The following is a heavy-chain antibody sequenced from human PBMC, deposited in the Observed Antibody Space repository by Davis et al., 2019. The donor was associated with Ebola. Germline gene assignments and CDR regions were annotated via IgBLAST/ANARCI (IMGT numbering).Heavy chain of an antibody. CDR3: AKGGLPDYYYYYMDV. Sequence: GESLKISCAASGFTFSSYAMSWVRQAPGKGLEWVSAISGSGGSTYYADSVKGRFTISRDNSKNTLYLQMNSLRAEDTAVYYCAKGGLPDYYYYYMDVWGKGTTVTVSS. D-gene: IGHD1-26*01. J-gene: IGHJ6*03. V-gene: IGHV3-23*01. CDR2: ISGSGGST. CDR1: GFTFSSYA.